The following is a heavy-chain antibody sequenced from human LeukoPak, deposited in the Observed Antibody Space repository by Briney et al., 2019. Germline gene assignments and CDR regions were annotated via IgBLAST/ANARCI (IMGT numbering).Heavy chain of an antibody. D-gene: IGHD3-10*01. CDR1: GFTFSSYE. CDR3: ARDPPMTYYYGSGSSFDY. J-gene: IGHJ4*02. CDR2: ISCSGSTI. Sequence: GGSLRLSCAASGFTFSSYEMNWVRQAPGKGLEWVSYISCSGSTIYYADSVKGRFTISRDNANNSLYLQMNSLRAEDTAVYYCARDPPMTYYYGSGSSFDYWGQGTLVTVSS. V-gene: IGHV3-48*03.